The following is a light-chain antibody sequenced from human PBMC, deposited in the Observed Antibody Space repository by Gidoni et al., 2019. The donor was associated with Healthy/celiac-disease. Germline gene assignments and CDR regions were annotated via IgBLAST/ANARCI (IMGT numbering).Light chain of an antibody. CDR3: SSYTSSSTPHYV. CDR1: SSDVGCYNY. J-gene: IGLJ1*01. V-gene: IGLV2-14*01. Sequence: QSALTQPASVSGSPGQSITISCTGTSSDVGCYNYVSWYQQHPGKAPKLMIYDVRNRPSGVSNRFSGSKSGNTASLTISGLQAEDEADYYCSSYTSSSTPHYVFGTGTKVTVL. CDR2: DVR.